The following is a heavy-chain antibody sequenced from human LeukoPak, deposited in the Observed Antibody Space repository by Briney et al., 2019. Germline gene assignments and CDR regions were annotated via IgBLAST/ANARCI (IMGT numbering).Heavy chain of an antibody. J-gene: IGHJ4*02. CDR2: ISNSGRII. CDR1: GFTFSDYY. D-gene: IGHD3-3*01. V-gene: IGHV3-11*04. Sequence: GGSLRLSCAASGFTFSDYYMTWIRQAPGKGLEWVSYISNSGRIIQYADSLKGRFTISRDNAKNSLYLQMNSLRAEDTAVYYCARVTIFGVAPDYGGQGTLVTVSS. CDR3: ARVTIFGVAPDY.